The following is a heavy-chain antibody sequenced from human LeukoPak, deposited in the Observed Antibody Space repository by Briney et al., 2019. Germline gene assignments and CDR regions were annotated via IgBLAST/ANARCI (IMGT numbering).Heavy chain of an antibody. D-gene: IGHD3-22*01. CDR2: INPSGRST. V-gene: IGHV1-46*01. CDR1: GYTFTSYY. CDR3: PRGSTYYDSSGQVPFDY. J-gene: IGHJ4*02. Sequence: GASVKVSCKASGYTFTSYYMHWVRQAPGQGLEWLGIINPSGRSTSYAQKFQGRVTMTRDTSTSTVFMELRSLRSEDTDVYYCPRGSTYYDSSGQVPFDYWGQGTLVTVSS.